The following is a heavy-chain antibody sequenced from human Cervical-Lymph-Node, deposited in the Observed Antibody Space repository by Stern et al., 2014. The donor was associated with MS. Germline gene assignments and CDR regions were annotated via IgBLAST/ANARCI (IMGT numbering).Heavy chain of an antibody. Sequence: QVQLVQSGAEVRKPGASVKVSCKASGYTFTSDDINWVRQAPGQGLEWMGWMNPDSGYTGFAQKFQGRVTITRDTSITTAFMELSNLRSNDTAIYYCTKAWDSWGPGTLIIVSS. V-gene: IGHV1-8*01. J-gene: IGHJ5*01. CDR3: TKAWDS. CDR2: MNPDSGYT. CDR1: GYTFTSDD.